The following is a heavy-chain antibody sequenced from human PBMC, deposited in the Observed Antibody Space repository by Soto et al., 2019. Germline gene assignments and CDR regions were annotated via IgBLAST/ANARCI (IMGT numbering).Heavy chain of an antibody. J-gene: IGHJ4*02. CDR1: GFTFSSYS. CDR2: ISSSSSYM. D-gene: IGHD6-19*01. V-gene: IGHV3-21*01. CDR3: ARDLDSSGWTILHY. Sequence: EVQLVESGGGLVKPGGSLRLSCAASGFTFSSYSMNWVRQAPGKGLEWVSSISSSSSYMYYADSVKGRFTISRDNAKDSLSRQKNSLRADDTAVYYCARDLDSSGWTILHYWGQGTLVTVSS.